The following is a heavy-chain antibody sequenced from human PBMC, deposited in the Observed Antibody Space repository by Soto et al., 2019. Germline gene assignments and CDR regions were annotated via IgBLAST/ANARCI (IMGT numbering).Heavy chain of an antibody. V-gene: IGHV4-34*01. CDR2: INDSGST. CDR3: ARWGYCSNSICYPFDY. CDR1: GGSFSGFY. D-gene: IGHD2-2*01. Sequence: SETLSLTCAVYGGSFSGFYWNWIRQPPGKGLEWIGEINDSGSTKYNPSLKSRVTISVDTSKNQFSLKLSSVTAADTAVYYCARWGYCSNSICYPFDYWGQGILVTVSS. J-gene: IGHJ4*02.